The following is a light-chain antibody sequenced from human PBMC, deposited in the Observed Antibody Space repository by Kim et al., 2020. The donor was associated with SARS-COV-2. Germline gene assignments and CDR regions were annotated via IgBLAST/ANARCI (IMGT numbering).Light chain of an antibody. CDR3: QQYGYWRA. J-gene: IGKJ5*01. Sequence: EIVMTQSPATLSVSPGERATLSCRASQDIGSGLSWYQQKPGQAPRVLIYGASTTAAGIPARFSGSGSGTEFTLTISSLQSDDFAIYYCQQYGYWRAFGQGTRLEIK. CDR1: QDIGSG. V-gene: IGKV3-15*01. CDR2: GAS.